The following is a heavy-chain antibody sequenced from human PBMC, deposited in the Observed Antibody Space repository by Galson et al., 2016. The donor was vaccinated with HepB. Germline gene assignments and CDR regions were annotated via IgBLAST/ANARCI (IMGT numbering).Heavy chain of an antibody. CDR3: AKDRNGHAYSSFDY. CDR1: GFTFSNFG. V-gene: IGHV3-30*18. J-gene: IGHJ4*02. CDR2: ISYDGNNK. Sequence: SLRLSCAASGFTFSNFGMHWVRQAPGKGLEWVAVISYDGNNKYYADSVKGRFTISRDKSKNMLSLQMSSLRTEDTAVYYCAKDRNGHAYSSFDYWGQGALVTVSS. D-gene: IGHD4-11*01.